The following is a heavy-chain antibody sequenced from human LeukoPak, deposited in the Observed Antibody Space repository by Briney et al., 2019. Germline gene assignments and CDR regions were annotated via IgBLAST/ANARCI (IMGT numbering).Heavy chain of an antibody. Sequence: PGGSLRLSCAASGFTFSSYSMNWVRQAPGKGLEWLSSISSSSSYIHYADSVKGRFTISRDNAKNSLYLQINSLRAEDTAVYYCTRDQYPSSWFYDYWGQGTLISVSA. J-gene: IGHJ4*02. CDR3: TRDQYPSSWFYDY. CDR1: GFTFSSYS. D-gene: IGHD6-13*01. V-gene: IGHV3-21*04. CDR2: ISSSSSYI.